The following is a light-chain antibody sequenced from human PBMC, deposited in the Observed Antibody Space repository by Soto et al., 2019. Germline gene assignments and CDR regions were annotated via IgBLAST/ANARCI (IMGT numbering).Light chain of an antibody. CDR3: SSYTSTSTYV. CDR2: HVS. Sequence: QSVLTQPASVSGSPGQSITISCTGTSSYVGGYNYVSWYQQYPGKAPKLMIYHVSNRPSGVSNRFSGSKSGNSASLTISGLQAEDEADYYCSSYTSTSTYVFGTGTKVT. CDR1: SSYVGGYNY. J-gene: IGLJ1*01. V-gene: IGLV2-14*01.